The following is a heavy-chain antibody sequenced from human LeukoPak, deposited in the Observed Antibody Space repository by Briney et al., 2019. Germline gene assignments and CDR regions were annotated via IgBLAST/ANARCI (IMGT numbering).Heavy chain of an antibody. J-gene: IGHJ4*02. CDR3: TTDLYYDSSGYRKRIDY. Sequence: PGGSLRLSCAASGFTFSNAWMSWVRQAPGKGLEWDGRIKSKTDGGTTDYAAPVKGRFTISRDDSKNTLYLQMNSLKTEDTAVYYCTTDLYYDSSGYRKRIDYWGQGTLVTVSS. V-gene: IGHV3-15*01. CDR1: GFTFSNAW. CDR2: IKSKTDGGTT. D-gene: IGHD3-22*01.